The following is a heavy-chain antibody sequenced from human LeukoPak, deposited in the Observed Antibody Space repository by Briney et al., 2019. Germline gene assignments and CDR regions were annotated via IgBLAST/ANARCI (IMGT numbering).Heavy chain of an antibody. D-gene: IGHD6-13*01. V-gene: IGHV4-61*02. CDR2: INTSGST. CDR1: GGSLSSGGYF. Sequence: SETLSLTCTVSGGSLSSGGYFWTWIRQPPGKGLEWIGRINTSGSTNYNPSLKSRVTISVDTSKNQFSLKLSSVTAADTAVFYCAREGYTSSWYSGYYYFDYWGRGTMVSVSS. CDR3: AREGYTSSWYSGYYYFDY. J-gene: IGHJ4*02.